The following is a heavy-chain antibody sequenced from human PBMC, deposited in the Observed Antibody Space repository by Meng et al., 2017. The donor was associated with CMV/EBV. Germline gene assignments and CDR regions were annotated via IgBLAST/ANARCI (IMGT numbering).Heavy chain of an antibody. CDR2: INHSGST. CDR3: AREPIWYSSSPYHVDY. D-gene: IGHD6-13*01. J-gene: IGHJ4*02. V-gene: IGHV4-34*01. Sequence: SETLTLTCAVYGGSFSGYYWSWIRQPPGKGLEWLGEINHSGSTNYNPSLKSRVTISVDTSKNQLSLKLSSVTAADTAVYYCAREPIWYSSSPYHVDYWGQGTLVTVSS. CDR1: GGSFSGYY.